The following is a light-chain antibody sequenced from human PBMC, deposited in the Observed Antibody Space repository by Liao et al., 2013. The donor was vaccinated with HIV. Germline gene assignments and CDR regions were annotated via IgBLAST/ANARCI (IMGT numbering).Light chain of an antibody. CDR3: QAWDSSTVV. Sequence: SSVLTQPPSVSVAPGKTASITCGGNNVASNSVHWYQQKPGQAPVLVIYYDTDWPSGIPERFSGANSGSTATLTISGTQAMDEADYYCQAWDSSTVVFGGGTKLTVL. V-gene: IGLV3-21*01. CDR2: YDT. J-gene: IGLJ2*01. CDR1: NVASNS.